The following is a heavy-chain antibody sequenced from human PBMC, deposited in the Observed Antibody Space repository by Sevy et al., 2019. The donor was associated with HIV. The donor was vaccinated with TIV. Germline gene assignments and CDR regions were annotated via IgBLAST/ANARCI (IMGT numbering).Heavy chain of an antibody. Sequence: GSLRLSCAVSRDSFSNSNWWSWVRQPPAPGKGLEWIGEVSYSGAAYYNPSLRSRVTISLDKSKNQISLRLSSVTAADTAVYYCAREGTATSFDYWAQGILVTVSS. CDR2: VSYSGAA. CDR3: AREGTATSFDY. D-gene: IGHD2-21*02. J-gene: IGHJ4*02. CDR1: RDSFSNSNW. V-gene: IGHV4-4*02.